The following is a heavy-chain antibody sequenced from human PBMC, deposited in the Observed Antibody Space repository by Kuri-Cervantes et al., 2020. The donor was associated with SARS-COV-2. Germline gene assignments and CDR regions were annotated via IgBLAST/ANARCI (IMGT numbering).Heavy chain of an antibody. V-gene: IGHV4-39*01. D-gene: IGHD4-23*01. J-gene: IGHJ2*01. Sequence: GSLRLSCAASGFTFSSYWMSWVRQAPGKGLEWIGSVFNGGSAYYNPSLKTRLTIFEDMSKNQVSLKLSSVTAADTAVYYCARQTLDWYFDLWGRGTLVTVSS. CDR1: GFTFSSYW. CDR3: ARQTLDWYFDL. CDR2: VFNGGSA.